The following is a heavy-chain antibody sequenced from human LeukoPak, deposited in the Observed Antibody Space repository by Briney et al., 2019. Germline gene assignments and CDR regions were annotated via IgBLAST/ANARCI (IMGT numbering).Heavy chain of an antibody. D-gene: IGHD6-13*01. CDR2: IIPIFGTA. CDR1: GGTFSSYA. V-gene: IGHV1-69*05. CDR3: ARSYSSSWPSVDFDY. Sequence: ASVKVSCKASGGTFSSYAISWVRPAPGQGLEWMGGIIPIFGTANYAQKFQGRVTITTDESTSTAYMELSSLRSEDTAVYYCARSYSSSWPSVDFDYWGQGTLVTVSS. J-gene: IGHJ4*02.